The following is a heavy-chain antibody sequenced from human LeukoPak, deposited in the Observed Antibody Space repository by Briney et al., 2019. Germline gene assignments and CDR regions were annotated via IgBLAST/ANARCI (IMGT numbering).Heavy chain of an antibody. V-gene: IGHV5-51*01. CDR2: IYPGDSDT. CDR3: ARSMIGGQILELPVSWFDP. CDR1: GYSFTSYW. J-gene: IGHJ5*02. D-gene: IGHD1-7*01. Sequence: PGESLKISCKGSGYSFTSYWIGWVRQMPGKGLEWMGIIYPGDSDTRYSPSFQGQVTISADKSISTAYLQWSSLKASDTAMYYCARSMIGGQILELPVSWFDPWGQGTLVTVSS.